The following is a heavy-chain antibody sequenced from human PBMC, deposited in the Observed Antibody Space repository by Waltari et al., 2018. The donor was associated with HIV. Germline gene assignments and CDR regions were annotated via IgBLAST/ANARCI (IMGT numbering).Heavy chain of an antibody. CDR2: IYPVDSDT. J-gene: IGHJ6*02. Sequence: EVQLVQSGAEVKKPGESLKISWKGSGCNFTTYWIGSVRQRPRKGLEWMGIIYPVDSDTRYSPAFRGQVTISADKSMSTAYLQWSSLQASDTAIYYCARLGYCSSARCPSGYYYSYGMGVWGQGTTVTVSS. CDR1: GCNFTTYW. D-gene: IGHD2-2*01. V-gene: IGHV5-51*01. CDR3: ARLGYCSSARCPSGYYYSYGMGV.